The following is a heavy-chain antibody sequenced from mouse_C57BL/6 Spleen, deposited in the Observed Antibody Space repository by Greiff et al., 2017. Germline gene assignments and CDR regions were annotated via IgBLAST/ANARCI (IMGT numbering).Heavy chain of an antibody. D-gene: IGHD2-3*01. CDR2: INYDGSST. CDR1: GFTFSDYY. Sequence: DVMLVESEGGLVQPGSSMKLSCTASGFTFSDYYMAWVRQVPEKGLEWVANINYDGSSTYYLDSLKSRFIISRDNAKNILYLQMSSLKSDDTATYYCARGIDDGYYGYFDVWGTGTTVTVSS. V-gene: IGHV5-16*01. J-gene: IGHJ1*03. CDR3: ARGIDDGYYGYFDV.